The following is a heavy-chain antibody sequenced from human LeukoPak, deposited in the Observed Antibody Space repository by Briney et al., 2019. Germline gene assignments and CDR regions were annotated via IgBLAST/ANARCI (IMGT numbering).Heavy chain of an antibody. J-gene: IGHJ4*02. CDR3: ASGIQWTGNNF. Sequence: SETLSLTCTVSGGSLSSYYWTWIRQPAGKGLEWIGRRYFGGETNYNPSLKSRVTMSLDTSKNQFPLKLTSATAADTAVYYCASGIQWTGNNFWGQGILVTVSS. D-gene: IGHD3/OR15-3a*01. CDR2: RYFGGET. CDR1: GGSLSSYY. V-gene: IGHV4-4*07.